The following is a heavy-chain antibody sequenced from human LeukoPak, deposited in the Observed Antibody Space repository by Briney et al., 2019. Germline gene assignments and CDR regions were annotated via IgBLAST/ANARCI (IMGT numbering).Heavy chain of an antibody. CDR2: IYSGGST. J-gene: IGHJ4*02. V-gene: IGHV3-53*01. CDR3: ARAYTAMDPFDY. Sequence: PGGSLRLSCAASGFTVSSNYMSWVRQAPGKGLEWVSVIYSGGSTYYADSVKGRFTISRDNSKNTLYLQMNSLRAEGTAVYYCARAYTAMDPFDYWGQGTLVTVSS. CDR1: GFTVSSNY. D-gene: IGHD5-18*01.